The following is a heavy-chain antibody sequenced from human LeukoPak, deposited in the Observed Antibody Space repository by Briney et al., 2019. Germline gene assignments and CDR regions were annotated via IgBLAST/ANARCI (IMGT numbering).Heavy chain of an antibody. V-gene: IGHV4-59*01. CDR2: IYYSGST. CDR1: GGSISSYY. J-gene: IGHJ4*02. Sequence: SETLSLTCTVSGGSISSYYWSWIRQPPGKGLEWIGYIYYSGSTDYNPSLKSRVTISVDTSKNQFSLKLSSVTAADTAVYYCARGTSPYDILTGYDYWGQGTLVTVSS. CDR3: ARGTSPYDILTGYDY. D-gene: IGHD3-9*01.